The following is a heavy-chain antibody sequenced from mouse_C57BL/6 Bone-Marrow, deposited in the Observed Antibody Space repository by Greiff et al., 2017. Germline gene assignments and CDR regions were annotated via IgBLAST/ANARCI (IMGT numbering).Heavy chain of an antibody. Sequence: VQLQQSGAELARPGASVKLSCKASGYTFTSYGISWVKQRTGQGLEWIGEIYPRSGNTYYNEKFKGKATLTADKSSSTAYMELRSLTSEDSAVYVCARRSSYYGSIFAYWGQGTLVTVSA. V-gene: IGHV1-81*01. CDR2: IYPRSGNT. CDR1: GYTFTSYG. J-gene: IGHJ3*01. CDR3: ARRSSYYGSIFAY. D-gene: IGHD1-1*01.